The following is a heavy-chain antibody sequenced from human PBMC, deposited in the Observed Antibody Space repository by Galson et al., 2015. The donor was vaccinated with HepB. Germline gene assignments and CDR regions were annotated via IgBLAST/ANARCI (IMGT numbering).Heavy chain of an antibody. CDR3: ARGDIDLAA. CDR1: GDSVSSASAT. V-gene: IGHV6-1*01. Sequence: CAISGDSVSSASATWHWIRQSPSGGLEWLGKTYYRSKWSTNYAMSVKSRISINADTSKNQFSLQPKSVTPEDTAVYFCARGDIDLAAWGQGAQATISS. J-gene: IGHJ5*02. D-gene: IGHD5-12*01. CDR2: TYYRSKWST.